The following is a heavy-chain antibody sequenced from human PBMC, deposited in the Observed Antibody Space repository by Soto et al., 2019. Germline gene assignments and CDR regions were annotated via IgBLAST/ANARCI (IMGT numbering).Heavy chain of an antibody. CDR3: ARGRGGDIVVPLDV. CDR2: MNPNSGNT. V-gene: IGHV1-8*01. D-gene: IGHD2-15*01. J-gene: IGHJ6*02. CDR1: GYTFTSCD. Sequence: GASVKVSCKAAGYTFTSCDINWVRQATGQGLEWMGWMNPNSGNTGYAQKFQGRVTMTRNTSISTAYMELSSLRYEDTAVYYCARGRGGDIVVPLDVWGQGTTVTVSS.